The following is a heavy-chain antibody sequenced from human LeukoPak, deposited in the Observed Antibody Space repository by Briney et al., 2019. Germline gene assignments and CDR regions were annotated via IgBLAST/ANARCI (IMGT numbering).Heavy chain of an antibody. Sequence: GASVKVSCKASGYTFTSYYMHWVRQAPEQGLEWMGIINPSGGSTSYAQKFQGRVTMTRDTSTSTVYMELSSLRSEDTAVYYCARDYPNIVLMVYAIGYYYGMDVWGQGTTVTVSS. D-gene: IGHD2-8*01. V-gene: IGHV1-46*01. J-gene: IGHJ6*02. CDR2: INPSGGST. CDR3: ARDYPNIVLMVYAIGYYYGMDV. CDR1: GYTFTSYY.